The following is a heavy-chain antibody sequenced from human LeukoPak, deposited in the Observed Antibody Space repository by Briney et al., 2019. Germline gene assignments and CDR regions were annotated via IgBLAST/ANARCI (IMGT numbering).Heavy chain of an antibody. CDR2: INHSGST. V-gene: IGHV4-34*01. CDR3: ARLSFGIAVAGPDY. CDR1: GGSFSGYY. Sequence: PSETLSLTCAVYGGSFSGYYWSWIRQPPGKGLEWIGEINHSGSTNYNPSLKSRVTISVDTSKNQFSLKLSSVTAADTAVYYCARLSFGIAVAGPDYWGQGTLVTVSS. D-gene: IGHD6-19*01. J-gene: IGHJ4*02.